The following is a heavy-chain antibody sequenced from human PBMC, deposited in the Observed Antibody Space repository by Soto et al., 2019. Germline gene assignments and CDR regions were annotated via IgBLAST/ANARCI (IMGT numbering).Heavy chain of an antibody. V-gene: IGHV4-31*03. CDR2: IYFSGST. Sequence: SETLSLTCTVSGASINSGGYYWSWIRQLPGKGLEWIGYIYFSGSTYYNPSLESRVTISLDTSQNQFSLKLSSVTAADTAVYYRASGNAWEVILAYWGQGTLVTVYS. CDR3: ASGNAWEVILAY. J-gene: IGHJ4*02. D-gene: IGHD1-26*01. CDR1: GASINSGGYY.